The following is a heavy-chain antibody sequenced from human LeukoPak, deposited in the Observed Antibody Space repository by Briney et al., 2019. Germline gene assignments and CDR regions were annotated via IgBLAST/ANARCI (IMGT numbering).Heavy chain of an antibody. J-gene: IGHJ5*02. D-gene: IGHD3-3*01. Sequence: SETLSLTCAVYGGSFSGYYWSLIRQPPGKGLEWIGESNHSGSTNYNPSLKSRVTISVDTSKNQFSLKLSSVTAADTAVYYCARAPRVIRFRSNWFDPWGQGTLVTVSS. CDR2: SNHSGST. CDR1: GGSFSGYY. V-gene: IGHV4-34*01. CDR3: ARAPRVIRFRSNWFDP.